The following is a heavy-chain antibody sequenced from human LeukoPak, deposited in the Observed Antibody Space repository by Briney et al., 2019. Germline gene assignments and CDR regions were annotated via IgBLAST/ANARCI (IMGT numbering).Heavy chain of an antibody. Sequence: GGSLRLSCAASGFTFSSYAMMWVRQAPGEGLEWVSTVSGSGGGTYYADSVKGRFTISRDNSKNTLYLQMNSLRGEDTAVYYCAKGAAAGQVDWFDPWGQGTLVIVSS. V-gene: IGHV3-23*01. CDR1: GFTFSSYA. D-gene: IGHD6-13*01. CDR3: AKGAAAGQVDWFDP. CDR2: VSGSGGGT. J-gene: IGHJ5*02.